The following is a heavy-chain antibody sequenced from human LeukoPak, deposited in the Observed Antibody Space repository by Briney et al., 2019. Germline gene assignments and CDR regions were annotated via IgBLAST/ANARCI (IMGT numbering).Heavy chain of an antibody. CDR3: ARGYYDSSGYYYPVDAFDI. CDR2: INPSGGST. Sequence: ASVKVSCKASGYTFTSYYMHWVRQAPGQGLGWMGIINPSGGSTSYAQKFQGRVTMTRDTSTSTVYMELSSLRSEDTAVYYCARGYYDSSGYYYPVDAFDIWGQGTMVTVSS. J-gene: IGHJ3*02. D-gene: IGHD3-22*01. V-gene: IGHV1-46*01. CDR1: GYTFTSYY.